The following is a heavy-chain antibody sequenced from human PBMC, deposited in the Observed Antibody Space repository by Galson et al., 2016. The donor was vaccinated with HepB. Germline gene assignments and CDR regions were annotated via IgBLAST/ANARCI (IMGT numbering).Heavy chain of an antibody. CDR2: INPNSGAT. V-gene: IGHV1-2*04. J-gene: IGHJ5*01. CDR3: ARGGPIVEEVDATRNWFDS. D-gene: IGHD2-15*01. Sequence: SVKVSCKASGYTFTGYYMHWVRQAPGQGLEWMGWINPNSGATNYAQKFQGWVTLTRQTSIRTDYMDRRRLPSYETAVYYCARGGPIVEEVDATRNWFDSWGQGTLVTVAS. CDR1: GYTFTGYY.